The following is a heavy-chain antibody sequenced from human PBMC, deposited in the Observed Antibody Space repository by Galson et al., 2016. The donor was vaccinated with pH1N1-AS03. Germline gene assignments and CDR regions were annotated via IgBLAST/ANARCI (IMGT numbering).Heavy chain of an antibody. CDR3: ARAHDYGDFLLLM. CDR1: GGTFGSYA. CDR2: IVPIFGTP. D-gene: IGHD4-17*01. Sequence: QSGAEVKKPGTSVKVSCKASGGTFGSYAINWVRQAPGQGLEWLGGIVPIFGTPTYAPKFQGRLTISADDSTSTGYMELSGLTFDDTAMYFCARAHDYGDFLLLMWGQGTLVSVSS. V-gene: IGHV1-69*13. J-gene: IGHJ4*02.